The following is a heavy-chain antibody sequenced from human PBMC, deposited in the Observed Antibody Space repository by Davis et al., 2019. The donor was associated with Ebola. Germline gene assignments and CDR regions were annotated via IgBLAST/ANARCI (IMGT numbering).Heavy chain of an antibody. Sequence: SVKVSCKASGGTFSSYAISWVRQAPGQGLEWMGGIIPIFGTANYAQKLQGRVTMTTDTSTSTAYMELRSLRSDDTAVYYCARDRRVLRVTQQLSPYYYYGMDVWGQGTTVTVSS. J-gene: IGHJ6*02. CDR3: ARDRRVLRVTQQLSPYYYYGMDV. V-gene: IGHV1-69*05. CDR1: GGTFSSYA. D-gene: IGHD6-13*01. CDR2: IIPIFGTA.